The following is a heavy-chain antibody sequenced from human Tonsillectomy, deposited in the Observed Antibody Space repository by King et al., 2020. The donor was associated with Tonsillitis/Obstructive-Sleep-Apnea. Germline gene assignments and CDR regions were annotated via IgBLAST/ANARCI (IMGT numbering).Heavy chain of an antibody. CDR1: GFTFSSYW. J-gene: IGHJ4*02. CDR2: INQGGAEK. V-gene: IGHV3-7*01. Sequence: VQLVESGGGLVQPGGSLRLSCAASGFTFSSYWMSWVRQAPGKGLEWVANINQGGAEKYFVDSVKGRFTISRDNAKNSLYLQMNSLRAEDTAMFYCARTGVGVPYDYWGQGTLVTVSS. CDR3: ARTGVGVPYDY. D-gene: IGHD2-2*01.